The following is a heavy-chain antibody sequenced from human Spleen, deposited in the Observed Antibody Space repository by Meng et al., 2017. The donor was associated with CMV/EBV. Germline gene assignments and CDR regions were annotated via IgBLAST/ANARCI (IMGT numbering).Heavy chain of an antibody. J-gene: IGHJ5*02. V-gene: IGHV1-2*02. Sequence: ASVKVSCKASGYTFTAHYFHWVRQAPGQGLEWMGWINPNSGGTNYAQKFQGRVTMTRDTSISTAYMELSRLRSDDTAVYYCARLVVVPAANWFDPWGQGTLVTVSS. CDR1: GYTFTAHY. D-gene: IGHD2-2*01. CDR3: ARLVVVPAANWFDP. CDR2: INPNSGGT.